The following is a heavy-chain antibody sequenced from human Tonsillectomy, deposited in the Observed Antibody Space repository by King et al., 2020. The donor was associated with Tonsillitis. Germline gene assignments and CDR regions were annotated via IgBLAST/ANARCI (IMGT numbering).Heavy chain of an antibody. D-gene: IGHD3-3*01. CDR2: ISSYNGNT. V-gene: IGHV1-18*01. CDR3: ARDRAPESGYFDASDI. CDR1: GYTFTTHG. J-gene: IGHJ3*02. Sequence: QLVQSGAEVKKPGASVKVSCKGSGYTFTTHGISYAISWVRQAPGQGLEWMGWISSYNGNTNYAQKFQGRVTMTTDTSTNTAYMELRSLRSDDTGVYYCARDRAPESGYFDASDIWGQGTMVTVSS.